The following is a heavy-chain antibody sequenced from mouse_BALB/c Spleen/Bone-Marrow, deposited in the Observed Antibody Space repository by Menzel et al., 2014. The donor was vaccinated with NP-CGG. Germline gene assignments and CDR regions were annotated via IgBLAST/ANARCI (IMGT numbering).Heavy chain of an antibody. CDR2: IYPGNGDT. CDR1: GYTFTSYN. CDR3: ARNYYGYYYALDY. Sequence: QVQLQQPGAELVKPGASVKMSCKASGYTFTSYNMHWVKQTPGQGLEWIGAIYPGNGDTSYNQKFKGKATLTADKSSSTAYMLLSSLTSEDSAVYHCARNYYGYYYALDYWGQGTSVTVSS. V-gene: IGHV1-12*01. J-gene: IGHJ4*01. D-gene: IGHD1-1*01.